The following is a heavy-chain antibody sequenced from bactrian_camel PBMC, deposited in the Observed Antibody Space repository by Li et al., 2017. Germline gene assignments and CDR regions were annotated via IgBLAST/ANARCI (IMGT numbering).Heavy chain of an antibody. CDR1: GFTFTKYY. V-gene: IGHV3-2*01. CDR2: IYSDDSNT. CDR3: VTDAVTWWPA. D-gene: IGHD7*01. J-gene: IGHJ6*01. Sequence: QVQLVESGGDLVQPGGSLRLSCLGSGFTFTKYYMTWVRQAPGMGFEWVSSIYSDDSNTYYADSVKGRFTISRDNAKNTLYLQLNSLKTEDTAVYYCVTDAVTWWPAWGQGTQVTVS.